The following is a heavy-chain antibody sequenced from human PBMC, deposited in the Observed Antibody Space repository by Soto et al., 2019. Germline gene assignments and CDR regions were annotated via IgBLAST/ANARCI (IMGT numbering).Heavy chain of an antibody. J-gene: IGHJ5*02. CDR3: ARTLVVPGARGSFDP. V-gene: IGHV4-4*07. Sequence: SETLSLTCTVSGGSINNYYWSWIRQPAGKGLEWIGQIYTSGSTNYNPSLKSRVTMSVDTSKNQFSLKLTSVTAADTAVYYCARTLVVPGARGSFDPWGQGTLVTVSS. CDR2: IYTSGST. D-gene: IGHD2-2*01. CDR1: GGSINNYY.